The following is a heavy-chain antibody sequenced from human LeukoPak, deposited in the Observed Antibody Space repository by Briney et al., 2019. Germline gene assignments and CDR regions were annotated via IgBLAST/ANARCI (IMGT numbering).Heavy chain of an antibody. CDR1: GCTFTGYY. D-gene: IGHD3-9*01. CDR3: ARVWYYDILTGYRGNDAFDI. V-gene: IGHV1-2*02. J-gene: IGHJ3*02. Sequence: ASVKVSCKASGCTFTGYYMHWVRQAPGQGLEWMGWINPNSGGTNYAQKFQGRVTMTRDTSISTAYMELSRLRSDDTAVYYCARVWYYDILTGYRGNDAFDIWGQGTMVTVSS. CDR2: INPNSGGT.